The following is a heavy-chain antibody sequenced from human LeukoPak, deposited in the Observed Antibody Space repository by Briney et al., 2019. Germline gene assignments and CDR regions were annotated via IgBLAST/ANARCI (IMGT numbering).Heavy chain of an antibody. CDR2: ISRESDYT. J-gene: IGHJ4*02. V-gene: IGHV3-11*05. Sequence: GGSLRLSCAASGFIFSDYYMIWIRQAPGKGLEWLSYISRESDYTNYADSVKGRFTLSRDNAKNSLYLQMNSLRAEDTAVYYCARGGFYASGSYLHYFDYWGQGTLVTVSS. D-gene: IGHD3-10*01. CDR1: GFIFSDYY. CDR3: ARGGFYASGSYLHYFDY.